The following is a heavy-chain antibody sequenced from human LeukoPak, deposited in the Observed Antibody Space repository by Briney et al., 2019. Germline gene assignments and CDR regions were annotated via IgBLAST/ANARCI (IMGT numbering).Heavy chain of an antibody. CDR3: AKAKANWNDGSWFDP. V-gene: IGHV3-9*01. CDR2: ISWNSGSI. D-gene: IGHD1-1*01. CDR1: GFTFDDYA. Sequence: GGSLRLSCAASGFTFDDYAMHWVRQAPGKGLEWVSGISWNSGSIGYADSVKGRFTISRDNSKNTLYLQMNSLRAEDTAVYYCAKAKANWNDGSWFDPWGQGTLVTVSS. J-gene: IGHJ5*02.